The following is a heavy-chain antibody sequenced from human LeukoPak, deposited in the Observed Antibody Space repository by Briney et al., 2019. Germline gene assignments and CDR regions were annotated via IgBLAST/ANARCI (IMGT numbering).Heavy chain of an antibody. D-gene: IGHD6-13*01. Sequence: PGGSLRLSCAASGFTFSSYSMNWVRRAPGKGLDWVSSISSSSSYIYYADSVKGRFTISRDNAKNSLYLQMNSLRAEDTAVYYCARGVGDSSSWYRFEYFQHWGQGTLVTVSS. J-gene: IGHJ1*01. CDR2: ISSSSSYI. CDR1: GFTFSSYS. V-gene: IGHV3-21*01. CDR3: ARGVGDSSSWYRFEYFQH.